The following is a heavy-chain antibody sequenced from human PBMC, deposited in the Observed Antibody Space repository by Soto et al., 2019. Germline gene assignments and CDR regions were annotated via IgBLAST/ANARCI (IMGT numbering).Heavy chain of an antibody. J-gene: IGHJ4*02. CDR1: GFTFSSHA. CDR2: ISNSGVDT. Sequence: EVQLLESGGGLVQPGGSLRLSCAASGFTFSSHAMSWVRQAPGKGLEWVSGISNSGVDTFYADSVKGRFTVSRDNSKNTLYLQMNSLRVEDTAVYYCAKGRFNFDYWSQGTLVTVSS. CDR3: AKGRFNFDY. V-gene: IGHV3-23*01.